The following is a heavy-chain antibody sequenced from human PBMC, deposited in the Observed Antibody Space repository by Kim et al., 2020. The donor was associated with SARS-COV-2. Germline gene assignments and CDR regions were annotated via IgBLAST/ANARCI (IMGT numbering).Heavy chain of an antibody. CDR3: ATPTVDTARVYPYYYYYYG. V-gene: IGHV1-69*04. Sequence: SVKVSCKASGGTFSSYAISWVRQAPGQGLEWMGRIIPILGIANYAQKFQGRVTITADKSTSTAYMELSSLRSEDTAVYYCATPTVDTARVYPYYYYYYG. D-gene: IGHD5-18*01. CDR1: GGTFSSYA. J-gene: IGHJ6*01. CDR2: IIPILGIA.